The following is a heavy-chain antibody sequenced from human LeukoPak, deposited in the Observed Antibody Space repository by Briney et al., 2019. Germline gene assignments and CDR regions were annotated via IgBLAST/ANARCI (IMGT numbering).Heavy chain of an antibody. CDR1: GGSISSGSYY. CDR3: AREEPRIYDYVLIGGFDP. D-gene: IGHD3-16*01. CDR2: IYTSGST. Sequence: SETLSLTCTVSGGSISSGSYYWSWIRQPAGKGLEWIGRIYTSGSTNYNPSLKSRVTISVDTSKNQFSLKLSSVTAADTAVYYCAREEPRIYDYVLIGGFDPWGQGTLVTVSS. V-gene: IGHV4-61*02. J-gene: IGHJ5*02.